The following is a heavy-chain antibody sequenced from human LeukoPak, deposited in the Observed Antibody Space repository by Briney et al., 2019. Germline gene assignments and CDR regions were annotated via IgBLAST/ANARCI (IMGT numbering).Heavy chain of an antibody. D-gene: IGHD1-26*01. CDR3: ARPLYSGSYFVAFDI. CDR2: IYYSGST. CDR1: GGSISSYY. V-gene: IGHV4-59*01. J-gene: IGHJ3*02. Sequence: PSETLSLTCTVSGGSISSYYWSWIRQPPGKGLEGIGYIYYSGSTNYNPSLKSRVTISLDTSKNQFSLKLSSVTAADTAVYYCARPLYSGSYFVAFDIWGQGTMVTVSS.